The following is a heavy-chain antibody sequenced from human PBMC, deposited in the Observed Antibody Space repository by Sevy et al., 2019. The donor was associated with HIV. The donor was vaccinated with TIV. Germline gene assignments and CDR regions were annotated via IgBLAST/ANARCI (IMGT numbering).Heavy chain of an antibody. D-gene: IGHD4-17*01. Sequence: GGSPRLSCTASGFTFTTYTMNWVRQAPGKGLEWVAYISSSSSSIFYADSVKGRFTISRDNAKNSLYLQMNDLRAEDTAVYYCARDEQTYGDYDYFDYWGQGTLVTVSS. CDR2: ISSSSSSI. J-gene: IGHJ4*02. V-gene: IGHV3-48*01. CDR3: ARDEQTYGDYDYFDY. CDR1: GFTFTTYT.